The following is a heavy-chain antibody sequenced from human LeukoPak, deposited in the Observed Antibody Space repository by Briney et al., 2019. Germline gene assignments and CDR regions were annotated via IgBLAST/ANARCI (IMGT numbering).Heavy chain of an antibody. CDR1: GYIFTSYY. CDR3: ARDLGYSSSWGY. Sequence: GASVKVSCKASGYIFTSYYFHWVRQAPGQGLEWMGIISPSGGSTTYAQKFLGRVTMTRDTSTSTVYMELSSLRSEDTAVYFCARDLGYSSSWGYWGQGTLVTVSS. D-gene: IGHD6-13*01. CDR2: ISPSGGST. J-gene: IGHJ4*02. V-gene: IGHV1-46*01.